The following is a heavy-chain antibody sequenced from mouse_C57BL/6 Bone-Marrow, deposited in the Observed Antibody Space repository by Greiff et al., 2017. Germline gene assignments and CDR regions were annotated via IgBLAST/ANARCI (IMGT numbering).Heavy chain of an antibody. J-gene: IGHJ4*01. Sequence: EVKVVESGGGLVKPGGSLKLSCAASGFTFSDYGMHWVRQAPEKGLEWVAYISSGSSTIYSADTVKGRFTISRDNAKNTLFLQMTSLRSEDTAMYYCARRVYDAYAMDYWGQGTSVTVSS. CDR3: ARRVYDAYAMDY. CDR1: GFTFSDYG. V-gene: IGHV5-17*01. CDR2: ISSGSSTI. D-gene: IGHD2-12*01.